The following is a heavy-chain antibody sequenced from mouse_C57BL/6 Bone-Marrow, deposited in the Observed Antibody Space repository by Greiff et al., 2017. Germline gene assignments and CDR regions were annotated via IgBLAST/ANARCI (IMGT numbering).Heavy chain of an antibody. Sequence: VQLKESGPGLAKPSQTLSLTCSVTGYSITSDYWNWIRQFPGNKLEYMGYISYSGSTYYNPSLKSRISITRDTSKNQYSQQLNSVTTEDTATYYCARLRLLYAMDDWGQGTSVTVSS. D-gene: IGHD3-2*02. V-gene: IGHV3-8*01. CDR3: ARLRLLYAMDD. J-gene: IGHJ4*01. CDR2: ISYSGST. CDR1: GYSITSDY.